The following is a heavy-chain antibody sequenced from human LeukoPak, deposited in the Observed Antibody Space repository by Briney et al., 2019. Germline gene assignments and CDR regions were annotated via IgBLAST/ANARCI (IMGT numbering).Heavy chain of an antibody. CDR3: ARRVAATGMVDS. Sequence: KPSETLSLTCTVSGGSISSYYWRWIRQPPGKGLEWIGNIYSGGSTKYNPSLESRVTISIDTSKRQFSLDLSSVTAADTAVYYCARRVAATGMVDSWGQGTLVTVSS. V-gene: IGHV4-4*09. CDR1: GGSISSYY. D-gene: IGHD6-25*01. CDR2: IYSGGST. J-gene: IGHJ4*02.